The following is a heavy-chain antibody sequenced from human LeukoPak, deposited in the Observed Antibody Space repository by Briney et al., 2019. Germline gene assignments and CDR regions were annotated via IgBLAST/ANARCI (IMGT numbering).Heavy chain of an antibody. J-gene: IGHJ2*01. D-gene: IGHD3-16*01. CDR1: GGSISSSSYY. Sequence: SETLSLTCTVSGGSISSSSYYWGWIRQPPGKGLEWIGSIYYSGSTNYNPSLKSRVTISVDTSKNQFSLKLSSVTAADTAVYYCARQDRLAAWYFDLWGRGTLVTVSS. V-gene: IGHV4-39*01. CDR2: IYYSGST. CDR3: ARQDRLAAWYFDL.